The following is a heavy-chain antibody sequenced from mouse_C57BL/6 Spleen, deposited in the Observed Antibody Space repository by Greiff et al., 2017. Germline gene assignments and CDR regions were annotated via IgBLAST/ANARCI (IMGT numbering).Heavy chain of an antibody. CDR1: GYTFTSYW. J-gene: IGHJ2*01. CDR2: IHPNSGST. CDR3: ARITTADFDY. D-gene: IGHD1-2*01. V-gene: IGHV1-64*01. Sequence: VKLQQPGAELVKPGASVKLSCKASGYTFTSYWMHWVKQRPGQGLEWIGMIHPNSGSTNYNEKFKSKATLTVDKSSSTAYMQLSSLTSEDSAVYYCARITTADFDYWGQGTTLTVSS.